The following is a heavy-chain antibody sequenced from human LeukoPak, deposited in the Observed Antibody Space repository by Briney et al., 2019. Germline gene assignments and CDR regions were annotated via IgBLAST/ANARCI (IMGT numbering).Heavy chain of an antibody. V-gene: IGHV2-70*04. CDR2: IDWDDDK. D-gene: IGHD3-22*01. CDR1: GFSLSTSGMR. J-gene: IGHJ3*02. Sequence: SGPTLVNXTQTLTLTCTFSGFSLSTSGMRVSWIRQPPGKALEWLARIDWDDDKFYSTSLKTRLTISKDTSKNQVVLTMTNMDPVDTATYYCAREIVVVYSRISIDAFDIWGQGTMVTVSS. CDR3: AREIVVVYSRISIDAFDI.